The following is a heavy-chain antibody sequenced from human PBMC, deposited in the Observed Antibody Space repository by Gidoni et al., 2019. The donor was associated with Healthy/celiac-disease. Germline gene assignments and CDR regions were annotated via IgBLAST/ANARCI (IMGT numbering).Heavy chain of an antibody. CDR2: INAGGSNT. CDR3: AKGVRTPSSYCNTASCYFGN. CDR1: GITFSEYA. J-gene: IGHJ4*02. V-gene: IGHV3-23*01. Sequence: VQLLESGGGLVQPGVSLRLSCAASGITFSEYAMSWVRQAPGKGLVWVSAINAGGSNTYYADSVKGRFTISRDNSKNTLYLHMNTLRVEDTAKYYCAKGVRTPSSYCNTASCYFGNWGQGTLVTVSS. D-gene: IGHD2-2*01.